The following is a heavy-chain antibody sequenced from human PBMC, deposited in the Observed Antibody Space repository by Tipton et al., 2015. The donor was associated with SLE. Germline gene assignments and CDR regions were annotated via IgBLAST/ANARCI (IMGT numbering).Heavy chain of an antibody. CDR3: ANAVGGVAGAAFDY. D-gene: IGHD6-19*01. J-gene: IGHJ4*02. CDR1: GFTFSSYG. V-gene: IGHV3-30*02. Sequence: SGFTFSSYGMHWVRQAPGKGLEWVAFIRYDGSNKYYADSVKGRFTISRDNSKNTLYLQMNSLRAEDTAVYYCANAVGGVAGAAFDYWGQGTLVTVSS. CDR2: IRYDGSNK.